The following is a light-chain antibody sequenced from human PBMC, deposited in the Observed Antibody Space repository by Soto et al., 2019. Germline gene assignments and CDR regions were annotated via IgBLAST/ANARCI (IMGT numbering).Light chain of an antibody. CDR3: QQYNNWPRT. Sequence: EILMTQSPATLSVSPGERATLSCRASQSVSSYLAWYQQKPGQPPRLLIYGASTRATGIPARFSGSGSGTEFTLTIRSLQSEDFAVYYCQQYNNWPRTFGQGTKVDIK. CDR1: QSVSSY. J-gene: IGKJ1*01. CDR2: GAS. V-gene: IGKV3-15*01.